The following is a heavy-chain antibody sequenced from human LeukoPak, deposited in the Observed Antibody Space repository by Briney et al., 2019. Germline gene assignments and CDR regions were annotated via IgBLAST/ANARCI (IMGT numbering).Heavy chain of an antibody. CDR3: AKSNKRGVIVPPYFDY. CDR1: GFTFTSYS. J-gene: IGHJ4*02. Sequence: GGSLRLSCAASGFTFTSYSMNWVRQAPGKGLEWVSTISGGGGSTYYADSVKGRFTISRDNSKNTLYLQVNSLRAEDTAVYYCAKSNKRGVIVPPYFDYWGQGTLVTVSS. D-gene: IGHD3-16*02. V-gene: IGHV3-23*01. CDR2: ISGGGGST.